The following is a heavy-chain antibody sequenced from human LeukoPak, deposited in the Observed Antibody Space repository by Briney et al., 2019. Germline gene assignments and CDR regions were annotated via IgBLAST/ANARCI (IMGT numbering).Heavy chain of an antibody. CDR2: IYHSGST. J-gene: IGHJ4*02. CDR3: AREFDSRFFFDY. CDR1: GYSISSGYY. Sequence: SEILSLTCTVSGYSISSGYYWGWIRQPPGKGLEWIGSIYHSGSTYYNPSLKSRVTISVDTSKNQFSLKLSSVTAADTAVYYCAREFDSRFFFDYWGQGTLVTVSS. V-gene: IGHV4-38-2*02. D-gene: IGHD3-22*01.